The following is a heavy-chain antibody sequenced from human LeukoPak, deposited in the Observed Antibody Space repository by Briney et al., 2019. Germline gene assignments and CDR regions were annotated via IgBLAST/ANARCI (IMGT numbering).Heavy chain of an antibody. D-gene: IGHD6-13*01. CDR3: TRAGHSSTWYANFDY. V-gene: IGHV3-48*03. J-gene: IGHJ4*02. CDR1: GFTFSSFE. Sequence: GGSLRLSCGASGFTFSSFEMNWVRLAPGKGLEWVSYISPSGTARYYADSVRGRFIISRDNAMKSLYLQMNSLRAEDTAVYYCTRAGHSSTWYANFDYWGQGILVTVSS. CDR2: ISPSGTAR.